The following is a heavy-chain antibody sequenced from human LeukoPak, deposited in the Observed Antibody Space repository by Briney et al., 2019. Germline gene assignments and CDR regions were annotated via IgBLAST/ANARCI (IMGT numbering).Heavy chain of an antibody. J-gene: IGHJ4*02. D-gene: IGHD3-22*01. CDR2: ISGSGSTT. V-gene: IGHV3-23*01. CDR1: GFTFSSYA. Sequence: GGSLRLSCAASGFTFSSYAMNWVRQAPGKGLEWVSAISGSGSTTYYADSVKGRFTISRDNSKNTLYLQMNSLRAEDTAVYYCAKGNYYDSSGYFDYWGQGTLVTVSS. CDR3: AKGNYYDSSGYFDY.